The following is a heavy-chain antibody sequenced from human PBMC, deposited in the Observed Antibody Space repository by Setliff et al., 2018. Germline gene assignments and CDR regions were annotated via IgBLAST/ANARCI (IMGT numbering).Heavy chain of an antibody. D-gene: IGHD2-2*02. J-gene: IGHJ5*01. CDR3: ARVIPSAPRFDP. V-gene: IGHV4-4*02. Sequence: SETLSLTCAVSGASINKTDLWSWVRLPPGKGLEWIGEIFHGGTTKSNPSLKSRVTISIDKSKNQFSLSLTSVTAADTAVYFCARVIPSAPRFDPWGRGILVTVSS. CDR1: GASINKTDL. CDR2: IFHGGTT.